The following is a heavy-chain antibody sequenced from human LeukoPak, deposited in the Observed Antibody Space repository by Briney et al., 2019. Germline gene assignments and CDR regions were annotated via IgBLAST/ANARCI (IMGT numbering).Heavy chain of an antibody. CDR2: INPNSGGT. V-gene: IGHV1-2*02. CDR3: AGNVLLWFGESNYYYYYGMDV. CDR1: GYTFTGYY. Sequence: ASVKVSCKASGYTFTGYYMHWVRQAPGQGLEWMGWINPNSGGTNYAQKFQGRVTMTRDTSISTAYMELSSLRSEDTAVYYCAGNVLLWFGESNYYYYYGMDVWGQGTTVTVSS. D-gene: IGHD3-10*01. J-gene: IGHJ6*02.